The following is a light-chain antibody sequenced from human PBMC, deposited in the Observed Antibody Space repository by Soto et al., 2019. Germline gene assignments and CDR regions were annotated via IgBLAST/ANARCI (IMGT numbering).Light chain of an antibody. V-gene: IGKV1-5*01. CDR3: QSYRNFSWT. CDR2: DVS. Sequence: DIQMTQSPSTLSASVGDRVTITCRASQSVSAWLAWYQQKPGKAPKFLMYDVSTLESGVPLRFSGSGSGTEFTLTINSLQPDDFATYYCQSYRNFSWTFGQGTKGDNK. CDR1: QSVSAW. J-gene: IGKJ1*01.